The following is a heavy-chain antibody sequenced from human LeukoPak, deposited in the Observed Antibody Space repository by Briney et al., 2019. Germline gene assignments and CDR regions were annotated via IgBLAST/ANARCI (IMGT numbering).Heavy chain of an antibody. D-gene: IGHD3-22*01. J-gene: IGHJ4*02. CDR1: GGSISNYY. Sequence: KPSETLSLTCTASGGSISNYYWTWIRQPPGKGLEWIGFISYSGNTNYNPSLKSRVTISLDTSKNQFSLKLISVTAADTAVYYCARGVGSGYTDYWGQGALVTVSS. CDR3: ARGVGSGYTDY. CDR2: ISYSGNT. V-gene: IGHV4-59*01.